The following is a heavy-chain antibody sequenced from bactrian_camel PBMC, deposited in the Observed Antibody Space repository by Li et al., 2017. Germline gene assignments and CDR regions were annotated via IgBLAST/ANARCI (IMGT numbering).Heavy chain of an antibody. V-gene: IGHV3S53*01. CDR3: AADSSSWCPGTITFTY. Sequence: QLVESGGGSVQAGGSLRLSCDADSGLDRRCLAWFRQAEGYEREGVAWLSRDGDTTYADSVKGRFTIARDNAKNILYLQMTSLKPEDTAMYYCAADSSSWCPGTITFTYWGQGTQVTVS. D-gene: IGHD2*01. CDR1: SGLDRRC. J-gene: IGHJ4*01. CDR2: LSRDGDT.